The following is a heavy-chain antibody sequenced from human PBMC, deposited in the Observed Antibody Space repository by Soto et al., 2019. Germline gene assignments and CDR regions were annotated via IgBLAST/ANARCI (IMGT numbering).Heavy chain of an antibody. CDR2: IIPILGIA. CDR3: ARDGNSSSWYWYFDL. D-gene: IGHD6-13*01. J-gene: IGHJ2*01. Sequence: QVQLVQSGAEVKKPGSSVKVSCKASGGTFSSYTISWVRQAPGQGLEWMGRIIPILGIANYAQKFQGRVTITADKAXXTAYMELSSLRSEDTAVYYCARDGNSSSWYWYFDLWGRGTLVTVSS. CDR1: GGTFSSYT. V-gene: IGHV1-69*08.